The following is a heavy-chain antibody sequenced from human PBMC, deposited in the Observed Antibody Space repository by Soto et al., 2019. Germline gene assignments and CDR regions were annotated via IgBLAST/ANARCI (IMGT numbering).Heavy chain of an antibody. D-gene: IGHD6-19*01. CDR1: GYSLTSYW. CDR3: ARRAAIAVAAAFDY. CDR2: IYPGASET. J-gene: IGHJ4*02. Sequence: PRGSLKISCKGSGYSLTSYWIGWVRQMPGKALEWWGFIYPGASETKYTPPSQGQLPISADKPTSPAYLQGSRRKPSDTAMYYWARRAAIAVAAAFDYWGQGPLVTVPS. V-gene: IGHV5-51*01.